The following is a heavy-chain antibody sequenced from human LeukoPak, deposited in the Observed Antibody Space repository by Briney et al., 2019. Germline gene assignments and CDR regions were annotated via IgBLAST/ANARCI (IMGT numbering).Heavy chain of an antibody. CDR2: IYHSGST. Sequence: SETLSLTCTVSGYSISSGYYWGWIRQPPGKGLEWIGSIYHSGSTYYNPSLKSRVTISVDTSKNQFSLKLSSVTAADTAVYYCARHLVEMGIYYYYYMDVWGKGTTVTVSS. J-gene: IGHJ6*03. CDR3: ARHLVEMGIYYYYYMDV. CDR1: GYSISSGYY. D-gene: IGHD5-24*01. V-gene: IGHV4-38-2*02.